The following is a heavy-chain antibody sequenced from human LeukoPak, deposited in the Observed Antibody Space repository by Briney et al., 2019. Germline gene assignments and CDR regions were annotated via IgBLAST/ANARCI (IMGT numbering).Heavy chain of an antibody. Sequence: GGSLRLSCTASGFTFSDSWMYSVRQAPGKGLVWISNIHTDGTTTYADSVKGRFTISRDNAKNTLYLQMNSLRVEDTAVYYCARVRGGNWGQGTLVTVS. J-gene: IGHJ4*02. CDR2: IHTDGTT. D-gene: IGHD3-16*01. V-gene: IGHV3-74*01. CDR1: GFTFSDSW. CDR3: ARVRGGN.